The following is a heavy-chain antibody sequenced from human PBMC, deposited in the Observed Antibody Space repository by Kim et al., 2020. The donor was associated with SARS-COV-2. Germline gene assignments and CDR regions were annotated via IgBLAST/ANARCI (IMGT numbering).Heavy chain of an antibody. CDR2: IHISGKT. J-gene: IGHJ6*02. D-gene: IGHD6-19*01. CDR1: GGSISNYY. V-gene: IGHV4-4*09. Sequence: SETLSLTCTVSGGSISNYYWTWIRQPPGKPLEWIGYIHISGKTNYNPSPNSRVTMSVDTSKNQSSLKLTSVTAADTALYFCAGDDSGWYNGYFFYSGLDVWGPGTTVTVSS. CDR3: AGDDSGWYNGYFFYSGLDV.